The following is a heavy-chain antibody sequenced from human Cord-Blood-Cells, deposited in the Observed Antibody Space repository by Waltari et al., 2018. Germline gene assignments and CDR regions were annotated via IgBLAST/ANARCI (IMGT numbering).Heavy chain of an antibody. CDR3: AKEESDY. D-gene: IGHD3-10*01. V-gene: IGHV3-23*01. CDR1: GFTFSSYA. Sequence: EVQLLESGGGLVQPGGFLRLSCAASGFTFSSYAMSWFRQAPGKVLEWVSGIGGSGGSTYDADAVKGRFTISRDNSKKTLYLQMNSLRAEDTAVYYCAKEESDYWGQGTLVTVSS. CDR2: IGGSGGST. J-gene: IGHJ4*02.